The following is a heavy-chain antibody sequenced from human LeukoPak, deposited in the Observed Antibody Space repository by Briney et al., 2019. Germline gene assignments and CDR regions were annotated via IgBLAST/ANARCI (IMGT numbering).Heavy chain of an antibody. CDR3: VRGVDV. V-gene: IGHV3-7*04. Sequence: QPGGSLRLFCAASGFTFSSYWMSWVRQAPGKGLEWVADINEDGSQKDYVDSVKGRFTISRDHAKNSLYLQMNSLRAEDTALYYCVRGVDVWGQGTTVAVSS. CDR1: GFTFSSYW. J-gene: IGHJ6*02. CDR2: INEDGSQK.